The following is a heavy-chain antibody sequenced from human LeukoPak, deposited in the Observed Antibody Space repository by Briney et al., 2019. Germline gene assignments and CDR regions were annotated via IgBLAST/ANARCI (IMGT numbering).Heavy chain of an antibody. D-gene: IGHD4-4*01. CDR3: ARAYSGFDF. Sequence: SETLSLTCTVSGGSISSYYWSWIRQHPGKGLEWIGYIYDSGSTYYNPSLKSRVTISADTSKNQFSLTLSSVTAADTAVYYCARAYSGFDFWGQGTLVTVSS. V-gene: IGHV4-59*06. CDR1: GGSISSYY. CDR2: IYDSGST. J-gene: IGHJ4*02.